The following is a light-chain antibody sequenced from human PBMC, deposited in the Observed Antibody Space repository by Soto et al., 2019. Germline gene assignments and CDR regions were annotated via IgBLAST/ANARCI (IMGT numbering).Light chain of an antibody. CDR1: SSDVGSYNL. Sequence: QSALTQPASVSGSPGQSITISCTGTSSDVGSYNLDSWYQQHPDKAPKLMIYEGSKRPSGVSNRFSGSKSGNTASLTISGVQAEDEAEYYCCSYAGSITYVVFGGGTKLTAL. V-gene: IGLV2-23*01. CDR3: CSYAGSITYVV. J-gene: IGLJ2*01. CDR2: EGS.